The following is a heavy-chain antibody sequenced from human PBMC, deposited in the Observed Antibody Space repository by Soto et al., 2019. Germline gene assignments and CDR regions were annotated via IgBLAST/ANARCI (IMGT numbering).Heavy chain of an antibody. Sequence: QVQLQQSGPGLVKPSQTLSLTCAISGDSVSTNSATWDWIRQSPSRGLEWLGRTYYRSKWFNDYAVSVIGRMSINPDTSNNLFSLQLNSLTPDDTAVYYCARLIGNSWLDSWGQGTLVTVTS. V-gene: IGHV6-1*01. D-gene: IGHD2-8*01. CDR2: TYYRSKWFN. J-gene: IGHJ5*01. CDR1: GDSVSTNSAT. CDR3: ARLIGNSWLDS.